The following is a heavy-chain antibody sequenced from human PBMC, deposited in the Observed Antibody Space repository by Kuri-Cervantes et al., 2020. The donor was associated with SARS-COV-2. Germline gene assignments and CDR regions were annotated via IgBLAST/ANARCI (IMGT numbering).Heavy chain of an antibody. V-gene: IGHV3-30*03. Sequence: GGSLRLACAASGFTFSSYWMSWVRQAPGEGLEWVAVISYDGNDKYYADSAKGRFTISRDNSKNTLYLQLNSLRSEDTAIYYCARDRETFRLGGAFDIWGQGTMVTVSS. D-gene: IGHD3-3*01. CDR2: ISYDGNDK. CDR3: ARDRETFRLGGAFDI. J-gene: IGHJ3*02. CDR1: GFTFSSYW.